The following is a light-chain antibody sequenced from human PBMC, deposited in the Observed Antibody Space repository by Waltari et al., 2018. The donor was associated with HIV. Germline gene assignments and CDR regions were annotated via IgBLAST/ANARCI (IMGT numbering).Light chain of an antibody. CDR2: WAS. CDR1: QSVLYRSNNRNY. Sequence: DIVMTQSPDSLAVSLGERATLTFKSSQSVLYRSNNRNYLAWYQQKTGQPPKLLIYWASTRESGVPDRFSGSGSGTDFTLTISSVQAEDVAVYYCQQYYSNPPMYTFGQGTKLEIK. J-gene: IGKJ2*01. CDR3: QQYYSNPPMYT. V-gene: IGKV4-1*01.